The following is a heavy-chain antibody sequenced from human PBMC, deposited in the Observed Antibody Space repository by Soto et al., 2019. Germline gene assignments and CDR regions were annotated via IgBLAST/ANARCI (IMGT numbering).Heavy chain of an antibody. CDR1: SASIISEQR. Sequence: SETLSLTCAVSSASIISEQRWSWVRQPPGKGLEWIGEIHHSGSTNNNPSLRSRVTMSVDKSKNQFSLNLNSVTAADTAVYYCARSFGWYAIDQWGQGTLVTVSS. J-gene: IGHJ4*02. V-gene: IGHV4-4*02. CDR3: ARSFGWYAIDQ. CDR2: IHHSGST. D-gene: IGHD6-19*01.